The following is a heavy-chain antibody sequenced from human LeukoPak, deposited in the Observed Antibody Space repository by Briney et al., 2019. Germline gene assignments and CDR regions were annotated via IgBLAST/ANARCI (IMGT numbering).Heavy chain of an antibody. D-gene: IGHD5-18*01. CDR3: ARDKQPGDY. V-gene: IGHV4-59*01. CDR2: VFYSGST. J-gene: IGHJ4*02. Sequence: SETLSLTCTVSGGSMSGYYWGWIRQPPGKGLEWIGYVFYSGSTTHTPSLKSRVTISVDTPKNQFSLKLSSVTAADTAVYYCARDKQPGDYWGQGTLVTVSS. CDR1: GGSMSGYY.